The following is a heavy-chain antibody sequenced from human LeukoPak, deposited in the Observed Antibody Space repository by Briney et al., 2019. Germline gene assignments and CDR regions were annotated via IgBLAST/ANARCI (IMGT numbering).Heavy chain of an antibody. D-gene: IGHD1-26*01. CDR1: GGSISSGSYY. J-gene: IGHJ6*02. V-gene: IGHV4-61*02. Sequence: SQTLSLTCTVSGGSISSGSYYWSWIRQPAGKGLEWIGRIYTSGSTNYNPSLKSRVAISVDMSKNQFSLKLSSVTAADTAVYYCARDVGDTVYYYYGMDVWGQGTTVTVSS. CDR2: IYTSGST. CDR3: ARDVGDTVYYYYGMDV.